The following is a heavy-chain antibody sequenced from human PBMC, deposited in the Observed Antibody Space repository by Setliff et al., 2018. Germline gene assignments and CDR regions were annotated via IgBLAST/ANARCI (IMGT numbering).Heavy chain of an antibody. J-gene: IGHJ4*02. Sequence: SVKVSCKASGDPFNAYGVSWVRQAPGQGLEWMGAIIPVLGMTDYAQKFQGRLTITADQSTTTVYMELSSLRFDDTALYFCATDLCDASSCFGAFDYWGQGTLVTVSS. CDR2: IIPVLGMT. CDR3: ATDLCDASSCFGAFDY. CDR1: GDPFNAYG. V-gene: IGHV1-69*10. D-gene: IGHD2-2*01.